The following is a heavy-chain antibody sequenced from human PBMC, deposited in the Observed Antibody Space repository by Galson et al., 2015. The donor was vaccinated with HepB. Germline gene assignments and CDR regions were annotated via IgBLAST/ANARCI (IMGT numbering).Heavy chain of an antibody. CDR1: TFIFTTYS. V-gene: IGHV3-48*04. CDR3: VFLRGNDLKPLDS. CDR2: ISSSGTTI. D-gene: IGHD4-23*01. Sequence: SLRLSCAASTFIFTTYSMNWVRQAPGKGLEWVSYISSSGTTIYYADSVKGRFTISRDNAKNSLYLQMSSLRVEDTAVYYCVFLRGNDLKPLDSWGQGTLVTVSS. J-gene: IGHJ4*02.